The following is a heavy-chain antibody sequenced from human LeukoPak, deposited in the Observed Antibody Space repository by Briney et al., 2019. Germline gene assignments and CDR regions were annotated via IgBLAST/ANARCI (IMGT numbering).Heavy chain of an antibody. CDR2: INHSGST. J-gene: IGHJ4*02. V-gene: IGHV4-34*01. CDR3: ARQISGNKDY. D-gene: IGHD1/OR15-1a*01. Sequence: SETLSLTCAVYGGSFSGYYWSWIRQPPGKGLEWIGEINHSGSTNYNPSLKSRVTISVDTSKNAFSLRLTSVTAADTAVYYCARQISGNKDYWGQGTLVTVSS. CDR1: GGSFSGYY.